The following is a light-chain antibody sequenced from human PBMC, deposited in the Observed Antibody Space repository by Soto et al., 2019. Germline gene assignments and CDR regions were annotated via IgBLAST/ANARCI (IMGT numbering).Light chain of an antibody. CDR1: QSISSW. V-gene: IGKV1-5*01. J-gene: IGKJ2*01. CDR2: DAS. Sequence: DIQMTQSPSTLSASVGDRVTITCRASQSISSWLAWYQQKPGKAPKLLIYDASSLESGVPSRFSGSGSGTEVPLTNSSLQPDDFATYYCQQYNSYPYTFGQGTKQEIK. CDR3: QQYNSYPYT.